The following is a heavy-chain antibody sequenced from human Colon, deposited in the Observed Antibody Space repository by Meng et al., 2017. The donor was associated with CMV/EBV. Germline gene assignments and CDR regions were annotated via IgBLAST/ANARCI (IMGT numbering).Heavy chain of an antibody. V-gene: IGHV1-18*01. D-gene: IGHD5-18*01. J-gene: IGHJ4*02. Sequence: KASVYHFNSHGIGWVRQAPGQGLEWMGWISAYNGNTNYAQKLQGRVTMTTDTSTSTAYMELRSLRSDDTAVYYCARGNADTAMVSDYWGQGTLVTVSS. CDR1: VYHFNSHG. CDR3: ARGNADTAMVSDY. CDR2: ISAYNGNT.